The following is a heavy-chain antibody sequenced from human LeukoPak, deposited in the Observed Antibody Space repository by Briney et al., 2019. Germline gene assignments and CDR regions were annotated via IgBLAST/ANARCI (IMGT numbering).Heavy chain of an antibody. D-gene: IGHD3-3*01. CDR2: IKQDGSEK. CDR3: AKAVLRFLGSAMGNWFDP. J-gene: IGHJ5*02. CDR1: GFTFSSYW. Sequence: GGSLRLSCAASGFTFSSYWMSWVRQAPGKGLEWVANIKQDGSEKYYVDSVKGRFTISRDNAKNSLYLQMNSLRAEDTAVYYCAKAVLRFLGSAMGNWFDPWGQGTLVTVSS. V-gene: IGHV3-7*01.